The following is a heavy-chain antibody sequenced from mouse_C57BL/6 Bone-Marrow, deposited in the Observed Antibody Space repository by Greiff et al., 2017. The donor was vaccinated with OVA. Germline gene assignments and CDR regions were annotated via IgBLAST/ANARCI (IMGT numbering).Heavy chain of an antibody. CDR3: ARKGYGYYGDY. Sequence: QVQLQQPGAELVRPGSSVKLSCKASGYTFTSYWMHWVKQRPIQGLEWIGNIDPSNSETHYNQKFKDKATLTVDKSSSTAYMQLSSLTSEDSAVYYCARKGYGYYGDYWGQGTTVTVSS. J-gene: IGHJ2*01. V-gene: IGHV1-52*01. CDR1: GYTFTSYW. CDR2: IDPSNSET. D-gene: IGHD2-3*01.